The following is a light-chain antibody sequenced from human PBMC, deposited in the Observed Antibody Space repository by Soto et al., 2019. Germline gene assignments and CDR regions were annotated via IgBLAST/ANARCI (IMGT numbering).Light chain of an antibody. V-gene: IGLV2-14*01. CDR3: RSYTSSSTLV. CDR1: SSDVGGYNY. J-gene: IGLJ2*01. Sequence: QSALTQPASVSGSPGQSITISCTGTSSDVGGYNYVSWYQQHPGKAPKLMIYEVSNRPSGVSNRFSGSKSGNTVSLTISGLQAEDEADYYCRSYTSSSTLVFGGGTKLTVL. CDR2: EVS.